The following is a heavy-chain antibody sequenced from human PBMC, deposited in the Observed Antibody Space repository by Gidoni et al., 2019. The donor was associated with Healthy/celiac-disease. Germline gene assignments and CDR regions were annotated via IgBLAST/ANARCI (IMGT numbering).Heavy chain of an antibody. V-gene: IGHV1-69*06. Sequence: QVQLVQSGAEVKKPGSSVKVSCKASGGTFSSYAISWVRQAPGQGLEWMGGIIPIFGTANSAQKFQGRVTITADKSTSTAYMELSSLRSEDTAVYYCARPPRVAGTYYYGMDVWGQGTTVTVSS. J-gene: IGHJ6*02. D-gene: IGHD6-19*01. CDR3: ARPPRVAGTYYYGMDV. CDR2: IIPIFGTA. CDR1: GGTFSSYA.